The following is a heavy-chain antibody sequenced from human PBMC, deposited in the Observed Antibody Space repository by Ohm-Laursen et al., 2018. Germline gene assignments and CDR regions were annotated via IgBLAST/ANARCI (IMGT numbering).Heavy chain of an antibody. Sequence: TLSLTCAVSGGSISSGGYYYSWIRQHPGKGLEWIGYIYDSGSTYYNPSLKSLVTISVDTTMNQFSLQLNSVTAADTAMYYCGRDGWGPDIWGQGTMVTVSS. CDR3: GRDGWGPDI. D-gene: IGHD3-10*01. CDR1: GGSISSGGYY. CDR2: IYDSGST. V-gene: IGHV4-31*01. J-gene: IGHJ3*02.